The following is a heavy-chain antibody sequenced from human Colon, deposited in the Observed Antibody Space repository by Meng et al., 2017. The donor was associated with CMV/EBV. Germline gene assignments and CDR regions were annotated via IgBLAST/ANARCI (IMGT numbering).Heavy chain of an antibody. CDR3: AKLTRSAYDFWNGPEDY. J-gene: IGHJ4*02. V-gene: IGHV4-39*07. CDR1: GGSISSAILY. D-gene: IGHD3-3*01. Sequence: SETLSLTCTVSGGSISSAILYWAWIRQPPGKGLEWIGTVYYSGATQYNPSLKSRVIVSVDTSKNQFSLKMNSVTAADTAVYYCAKLTRSAYDFWNGPEDYWGQGMLVTVSS. CDR2: VYYSGAT.